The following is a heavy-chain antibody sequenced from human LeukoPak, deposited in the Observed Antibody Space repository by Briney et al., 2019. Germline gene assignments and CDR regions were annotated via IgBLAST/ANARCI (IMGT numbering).Heavy chain of an antibody. J-gene: IGHJ6*03. V-gene: IGHV4-59*08. CDR3: ARRRTTGLSGYMDV. CDR2: IDYIGST. D-gene: IGHD2-2*01. Sequence: SETLSLTCTVSGGSISTYYWSWIRQPPGKGPEWIGDIDYIGSTNYNPSLKSRVTISVGTSKNHFSLNLNSVTAADTALYYCARRRTTGLSGYMDVWGKGTTVTVSS. CDR1: GGSISTYY.